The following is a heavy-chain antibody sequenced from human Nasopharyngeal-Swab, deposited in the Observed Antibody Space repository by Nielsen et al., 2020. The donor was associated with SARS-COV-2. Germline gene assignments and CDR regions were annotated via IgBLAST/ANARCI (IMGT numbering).Heavy chain of an antibody. J-gene: IGHJ6*02. CDR3: ARIVTDIVVVPAAHYYYYGMDV. CDR1: GGTFSSYA. Sequence: AVKVSCKAAGGTFSSYASSWVRQDPGQGLEWRGGIIPIFGTANYAQKFQGRVTITADESTSTAYMELSSLRSEDTAVYYCARIVTDIVVVPAAHYYYYGMDVWGQGTTVTVSS. D-gene: IGHD2-2*01. CDR2: IIPIFGTA. V-gene: IGHV1-69*13.